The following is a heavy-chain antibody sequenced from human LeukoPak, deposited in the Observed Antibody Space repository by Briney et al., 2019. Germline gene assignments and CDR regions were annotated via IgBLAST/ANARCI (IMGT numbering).Heavy chain of an antibody. CDR2: IYYSGST. CDR3: ASNIVGATTANNWFDP. CDR1: GGSISNYY. Sequence: SETLSLTCTVSGGSISNYYWSWIRQPPGKGLEWIGYIYYSGSTYYNPSLKSRVTISVDTSKNQFSLKLSSVTAADTAVYYCASNIVGATTANNWFDPWGQGTLVTVSS. J-gene: IGHJ5*02. D-gene: IGHD1-26*01. V-gene: IGHV4-59*08.